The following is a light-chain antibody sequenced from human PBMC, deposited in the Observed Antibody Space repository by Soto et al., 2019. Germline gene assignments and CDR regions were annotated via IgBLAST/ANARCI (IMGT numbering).Light chain of an antibody. V-gene: IGLV2-8*01. J-gene: IGLJ2*01. CDR2: EVS. CDR3: SSYAGSDNLL. CDR1: SGDVGTYNY. Sequence: QSALTQPPSASGSPGQSVTISCTGTSGDVGTYNYVSWYQQHPGKAPKLMIYEVSKRPSGVPDRFSGSKSGNTASLTVSGLQAEDEADYYCSSYAGSDNLLFGGGTQLTVL.